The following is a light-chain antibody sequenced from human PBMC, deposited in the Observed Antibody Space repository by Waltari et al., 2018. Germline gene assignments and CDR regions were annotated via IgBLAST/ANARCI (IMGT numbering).Light chain of an antibody. V-gene: IGKV1-33*01. J-gene: IGKJ2*01. CDR2: DAS. Sequence: DIQLTQSPSSLSAAVGDRVTITCQATQDITTSLSWFQQKPGKVPQLLIYDASSLQAGVPSRFSGTGSGTAFSCTITSLQPEESATYFCQHYHSLPYTFGRGTKLQIK. CDR1: QDITTS. CDR3: QHYHSLPYT.